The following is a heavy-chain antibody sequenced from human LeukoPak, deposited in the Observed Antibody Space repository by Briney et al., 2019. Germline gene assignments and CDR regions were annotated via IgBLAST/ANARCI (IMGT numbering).Heavy chain of an antibody. J-gene: IGHJ4*02. V-gene: IGHV3-30*09. CDR1: GFTFSSES. D-gene: IGHD3-22*01. CDR2: ISPNGNKK. CDR3: ARERGYDDGGHYGFDY. Sequence: GGSLRLSCAVSGFTFSSESMHWVRQAPGKGLEWVAFISPNGNKKQYGDSVKGRFAVFRDNSKNTLHLQMDSLRTGDTAVYYCARERGYDDGGHYGFDYWGQGTLVTVSS.